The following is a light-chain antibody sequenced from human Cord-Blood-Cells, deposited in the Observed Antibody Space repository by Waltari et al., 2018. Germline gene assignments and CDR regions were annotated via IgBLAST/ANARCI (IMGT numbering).Light chain of an antibody. V-gene: IGLV2-14*01. CDR3: SSYTSSSTLV. J-gene: IGLJ2*01. Sequence: QSALTQPASVSGSPGQSLTIPCTGNSSDVGGYNYVSWYQQHPGKAPKLMIYDVSKRPSGVSNRFSGSKSGNTASLTISGLQAEDEADYYCSSYTSSSTLVFGGGTKLTVL. CDR2: DVS. CDR1: SSDVGGYNY.